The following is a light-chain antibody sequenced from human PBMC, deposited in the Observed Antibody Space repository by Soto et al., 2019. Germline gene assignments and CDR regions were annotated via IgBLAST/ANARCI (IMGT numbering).Light chain of an antibody. CDR2: LNT. Sequence: QSLLTQSPSASGTPGQTVTISCSGSRSNIGTYTVNWYQHLPGTAPTLLIYLNTQRPSGVPDRFSGSKSGTSASLAISGLQSEDEADHYCAAWDGSLSAVVFGGGTKLTVL. CDR1: RSNIGTYT. CDR3: AAWDGSLSAVV. J-gene: IGLJ3*02. V-gene: IGLV1-44*01.